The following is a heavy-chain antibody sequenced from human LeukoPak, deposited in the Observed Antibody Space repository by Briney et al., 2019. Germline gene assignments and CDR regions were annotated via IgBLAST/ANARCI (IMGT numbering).Heavy chain of an antibody. CDR3: ARGSVAGLFGY. D-gene: IGHD6-19*01. Sequence: PSETLSLTCAVYGGSFSVYYWSWIRQPPGKGLEWIGEINHSGSTNYNTSLKSRVTISVDTSKNQFSLKLSSVTAADTAVYYCARGSVAGLFGYWGQGTLVTVSS. V-gene: IGHV4-34*01. J-gene: IGHJ4*02. CDR1: GGSFSVYY. CDR2: INHSGST.